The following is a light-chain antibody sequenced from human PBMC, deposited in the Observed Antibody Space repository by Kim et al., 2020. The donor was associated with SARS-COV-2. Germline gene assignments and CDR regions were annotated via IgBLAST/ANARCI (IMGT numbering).Light chain of an antibody. CDR3: QQYTKWPPIT. V-gene: IGKV3-15*01. Sequence: EIVMTQSPATLSVSPGERATLSCRASQSVRNNLAWYQQKPGQAPRLLIYGASTRASGIPDRFSGSGSGTEFTLIISSLQSEDFAVYYCQQYTKWPPITFGQGTRLEIK. CDR1: QSVRNN. J-gene: IGKJ5*01. CDR2: GAS.